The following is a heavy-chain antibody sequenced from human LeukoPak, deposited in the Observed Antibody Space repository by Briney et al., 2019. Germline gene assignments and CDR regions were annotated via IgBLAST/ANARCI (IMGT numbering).Heavy chain of an antibody. CDR2: IYYTGST. J-gene: IGHJ4*02. CDR1: GGSVSSYY. Sequence: SETLSLTCTVAGGSVSSYYWSWIRQPPGKGRGWSGYIYYTGSTNYNPSLRSRVTTSVDTSKNQSSLKLSSVTAADPAVYYCARHPTYHGPSDYWGQGMFVTVSS. V-gene: IGHV4-59*08. CDR3: ARHPTYHGPSDY.